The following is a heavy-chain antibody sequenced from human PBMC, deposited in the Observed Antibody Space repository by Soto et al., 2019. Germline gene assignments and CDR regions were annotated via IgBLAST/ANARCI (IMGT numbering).Heavy chain of an antibody. CDR1: RYSVSVNS. CDR3: AQGSLVFTY. D-gene: IGHD1-26*01. J-gene: IGHJ4*02. V-gene: IGHV4-59*02. Sequence: PSETLSLTCHVSRYSVSVNSWSWLRQAPGDRPELIARTNNYKPSLKSPITVSVDASKKEVSLGLGCVCPAETAVYYCAQGSLVFTYWGQGTLVTVSS. CDR2: TN.